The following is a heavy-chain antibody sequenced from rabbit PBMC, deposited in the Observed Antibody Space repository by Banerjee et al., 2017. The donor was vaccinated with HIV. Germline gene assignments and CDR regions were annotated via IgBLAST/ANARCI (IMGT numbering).Heavy chain of an antibody. Sequence: QSLEESGGDLVKPGASLTLTCTASGFSFSSDYYMCWVRQAPGKGLEWIAYISNGGSAYYASWVNGRFSISKTSSTTVSLKMTSLTAADTATYFCARGGYGGYGLKLWGPGTLVTVS. J-gene: IGHJ4*01. V-gene: IGHV1S40*01. CDR3: ARGGYGGYGLKL. D-gene: IGHD7-1*01. CDR2: ISNGGSA. CDR1: GFSFSSDYY.